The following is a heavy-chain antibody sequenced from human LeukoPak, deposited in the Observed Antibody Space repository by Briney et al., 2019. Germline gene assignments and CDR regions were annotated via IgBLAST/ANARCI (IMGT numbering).Heavy chain of an antibody. J-gene: IGHJ4*02. D-gene: IGHD6-19*01. Sequence: PGGSLRLSCAASGFTFSSYEMNWVRQAPGKGLEWVSYISSSGSTIYYADSVKGRFTISRDNAKNSLYLQMNSLRAEDTAVYYCAIERDSSGWFDYWGQGTLVTVSS. CDR3: AIERDSSGWFDY. V-gene: IGHV3-48*03. CDR2: ISSSGSTI. CDR1: GFTFSSYE.